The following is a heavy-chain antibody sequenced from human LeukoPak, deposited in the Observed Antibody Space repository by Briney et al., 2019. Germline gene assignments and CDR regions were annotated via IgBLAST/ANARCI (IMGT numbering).Heavy chain of an antibody. J-gene: IGHJ6*02. CDR3: GRDLGGAANAERNWYQGMNV. CDR2: ISYDGAKT. V-gene: IGHV3-30-3*01. Sequence: PGGSLRLSCAVSGFTFRSYAMHWVRQAPGKGLDWVAAISYDGAKTYYANSVQGRFTISRDNSKNTVDLQMHSLRAEDTAVYYCGRDLGGAANAERNWYQGMNVWGQGIAVTVSS. CDR1: GFTFRSYA. D-gene: IGHD2-2*01.